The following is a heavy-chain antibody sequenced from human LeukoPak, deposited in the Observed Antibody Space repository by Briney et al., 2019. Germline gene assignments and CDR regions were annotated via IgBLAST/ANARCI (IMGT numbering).Heavy chain of an antibody. Sequence: SETLSLTCAVSGGSISSSNWWSWVRQPPGKGLEWIGEIYHSGSTNYNPSLKSRVTISVDKSKNQFSLKLSSVTAADTAVYYCASVIIAAAGTWAFDIWGQGTMVTVSS. D-gene: IGHD6-13*01. CDR2: IYHSGST. V-gene: IGHV4-4*02. CDR3: ASVIIAAAGTWAFDI. CDR1: GGSISSSNW. J-gene: IGHJ3*02.